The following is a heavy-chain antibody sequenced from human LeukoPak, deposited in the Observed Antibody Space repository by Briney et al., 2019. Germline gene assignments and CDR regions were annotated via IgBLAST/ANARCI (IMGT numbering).Heavy chain of an antibody. CDR2: ISAYNGNT. Sequence: ASVKVSCKASGYTFTSNGINWVRQAPGQGLEWMGWISAYNGNTNYAQKLQGRVTMTTGTSTSTAYMELRSLRSDDTAVYYCARDRREYSSSSDAFDIWGQGTMVTVSS. D-gene: IGHD6-6*01. CDR1: GYTFTSNG. J-gene: IGHJ3*02. V-gene: IGHV1-18*01. CDR3: ARDRREYSSSSDAFDI.